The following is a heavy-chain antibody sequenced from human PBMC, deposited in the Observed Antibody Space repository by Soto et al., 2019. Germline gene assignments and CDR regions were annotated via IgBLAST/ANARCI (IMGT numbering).Heavy chain of an antibody. CDR2: IKSKTDGGTT. CDR3: TTRRTA. J-gene: IGHJ5*02. CDR1: GFTFSDAW. Sequence: EVQLVESGGGLVKPGGSLRLSCAASGFTFSDAWMTWVRQAPGKGLEWVGHIKSKTDGGTTDYAAPVKGRFTISSDDSKKTLYLHMNSLKTEATAVYYCTTRRTACGQGTLVTVSS. V-gene: IGHV3-15*01.